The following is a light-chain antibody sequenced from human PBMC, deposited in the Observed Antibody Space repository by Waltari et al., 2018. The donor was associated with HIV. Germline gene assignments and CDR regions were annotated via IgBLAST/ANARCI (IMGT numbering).Light chain of an antibody. CDR2: EVS. CDR1: SSDVGGYNY. CDR3: SSYTSSSTLEV. J-gene: IGLJ1*01. V-gene: IGLV2-14*01. Sequence: QSALTQPAPVSGSPGQSITISCTGTSSDVGGYNYVSWYQQHPGKAPKLMIYEVSNRPSGVSNRCAGAKSGNTASLTISGLQAEDEADYYCSSYTSSSTLEVFGTGTKVTVL.